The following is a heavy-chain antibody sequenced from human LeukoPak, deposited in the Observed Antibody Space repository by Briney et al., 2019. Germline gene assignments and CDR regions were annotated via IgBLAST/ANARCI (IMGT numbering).Heavy chain of an antibody. Sequence: SGPTLVKPTQTLTLTCTFSGSSLSTSGVGVGWIRQPPGKALEWLALIYWDDDKRYSPSLKSRLTITKDTSKNQVVLTMTNMDPVDTATYYCAHRHFSIAEAGTEYFQHWGQGTLVTVSS. CDR3: AHRHFSIAEAGTEYFQH. J-gene: IGHJ1*01. V-gene: IGHV2-5*02. D-gene: IGHD6-13*01. CDR1: GSSLSTSGVG. CDR2: IYWDDDK.